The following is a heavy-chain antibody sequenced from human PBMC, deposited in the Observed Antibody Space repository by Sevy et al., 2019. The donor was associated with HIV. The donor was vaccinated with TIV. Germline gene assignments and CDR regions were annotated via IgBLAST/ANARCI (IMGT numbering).Heavy chain of an antibody. Sequence: GGSLRLSSSVSGFNFSTYAMLWVRQAPGKGLEWVAVISSDVIRKYYGASVRGRFDISRDNFNNTLSLQMNSLRIADTAVYYCARAARGDAALPDYWGQGTLVTVSS. D-gene: IGHD3-16*01. CDR2: ISSDVIRK. V-gene: IGHV3-30*09. J-gene: IGHJ4*02. CDR1: GFNFSTYA. CDR3: ARAARGDAALPDY.